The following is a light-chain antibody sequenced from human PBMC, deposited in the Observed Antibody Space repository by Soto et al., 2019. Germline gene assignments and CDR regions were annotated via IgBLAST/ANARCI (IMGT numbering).Light chain of an antibody. CDR3: QQRSNWPPIT. J-gene: IGKJ5*01. Sequence: ECVGTDSRGTQNLCRAARAAISYISMQSVSSSYLAWYQQKPGQAPRLLIYGASSRATGIPDRFSGSGSGTDFTLTISRLEPEDCAVYYCQQRSNWPPITFGQGTRLEIK. V-gene: IGKV3D-20*02. CDR1: QSVSSSY. CDR2: GAS.